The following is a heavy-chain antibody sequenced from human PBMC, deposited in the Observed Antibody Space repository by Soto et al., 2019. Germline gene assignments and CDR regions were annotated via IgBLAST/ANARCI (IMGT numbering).Heavy chain of an antibody. D-gene: IGHD1-20*01. V-gene: IGHV1-69*01. CDR2: IIHIFGTA. CDR3: ARGRGDNWNTRGDSFDI. Sequence: QVQLVQSGAEVKKPGSSVKVSCKASGGTFSSYAISWVRQAPGQGLEWMGGIIHIFGTANYAQKFQGRVTITADESTSTAYMELSSLRSEDTAVYYCARGRGDNWNTRGDSFDIWGQGTMVTFSS. J-gene: IGHJ3*02. CDR1: GGTFSSYA.